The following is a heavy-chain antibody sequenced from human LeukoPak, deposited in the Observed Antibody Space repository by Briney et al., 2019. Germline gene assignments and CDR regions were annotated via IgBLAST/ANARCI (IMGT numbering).Heavy chain of an antibody. CDR1: GYAFTTYY. Sequence: GASVKVSCKASGYAFTTYYMHWVRQAPGQGLEWMGIINPSGGSTTYAQKFQGRVTITTDESTCTAYMELSSLRSEDTAVYYCARASIAVAGTHWFDPWGQGTLVTVSS. CDR3: ARASIAVAGTHWFDP. V-gene: IGHV1-46*01. D-gene: IGHD6-19*01. CDR2: INPSGGST. J-gene: IGHJ5*02.